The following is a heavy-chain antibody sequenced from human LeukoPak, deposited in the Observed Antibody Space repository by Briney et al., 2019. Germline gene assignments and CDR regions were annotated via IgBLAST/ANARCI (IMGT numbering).Heavy chain of an antibody. CDR1: GGSISSYY. CDR2: IYYSGST. J-gene: IGHJ4*02. V-gene: IGHV4-59*01. Sequence: PSETLSLTCTVSGGSISSYYWSWIRQPPGKGLEWIGYIYYSGSTNYNPSLKSRVTISVDTSKNQFSLKLSSVTAADTAVYYCASSSPINYYDSSGYLAYWGQGTLVTVSS. CDR3: ASSSPINYYDSSGYLAY. D-gene: IGHD3-22*01.